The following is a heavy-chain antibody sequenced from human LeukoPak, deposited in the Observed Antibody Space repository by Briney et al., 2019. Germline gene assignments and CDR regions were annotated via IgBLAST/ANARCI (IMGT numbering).Heavy chain of an antibody. V-gene: IGHV4-34*01. CDR3: ARGSTPPRYSSSPTGFDYWAKRSASRYSSSPTGFDY. Sequence: PSETLSLTCAVSGGSFSGYYWSWIRQPPGKGLEWIGEINHSGSTNYNPSLKSRGTISVDTSKNQFSLKLSSVTAADTAVYYCARGSTPPRYSSSPTGFDYWAKRSASRYSSSPTGFDYWGQGTLVTVSS. CDR1: GGSFSGYY. D-gene: IGHD6-13*01. J-gene: IGHJ4*02. CDR2: INHSGST.